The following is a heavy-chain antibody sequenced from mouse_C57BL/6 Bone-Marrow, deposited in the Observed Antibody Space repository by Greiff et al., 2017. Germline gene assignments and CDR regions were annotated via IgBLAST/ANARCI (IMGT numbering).Heavy chain of an antibody. CDR3: ARERGYAMDY. Sequence: VKLQQPGAELVMPGASVKLSCKASGYTFTSYWMHWVKQRPGQGLEWIGEIDPSDSYTNYNQQFKGKSTLTVDKSSSTAYMRLSSLTSEDSAVYYCARERGYAMDYWGQGTSVTVSS. J-gene: IGHJ4*01. CDR1: GYTFTSYW. CDR2: IDPSDSYT. V-gene: IGHV1-69*01.